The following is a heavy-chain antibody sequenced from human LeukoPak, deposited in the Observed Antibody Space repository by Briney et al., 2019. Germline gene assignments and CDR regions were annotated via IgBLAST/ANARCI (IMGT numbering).Heavy chain of an antibody. V-gene: IGHV4-30-4*08. CDR3: ARVHSSSWYYFDY. J-gene: IGHJ4*02. CDR1: GGSISSGDYY. D-gene: IGHD6-13*01. Sequence: SETLSLTCTVSGGSISSGDYYWSWIRQPPGKGLEWIVYIYYSGSTYYNPSLKSRVTISVDTSKNKFSLKLSSVTAADTAVYYCARVHSSSWYYFDYWGQGTLVTVSS. CDR2: IYYSGST.